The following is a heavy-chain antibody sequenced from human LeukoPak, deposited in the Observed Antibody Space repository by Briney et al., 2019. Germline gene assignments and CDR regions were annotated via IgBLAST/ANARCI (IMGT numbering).Heavy chain of an antibody. D-gene: IGHD2-21*02. V-gene: IGHV1-46*01. CDR2: INPSGGST. J-gene: IGHJ4*02. Sequence: ASVKVSCKASEYTFTSYYMHWVRQAPGQGLEWMGIINPSGGSTSYAQKFQGRVTMTRDTSTSTIYMELSSLRSEDTAVYYCAREDISRLLYYWGQGTLVTVSS. CDR1: EYTFTSYY. CDR3: AREDISRLLYY.